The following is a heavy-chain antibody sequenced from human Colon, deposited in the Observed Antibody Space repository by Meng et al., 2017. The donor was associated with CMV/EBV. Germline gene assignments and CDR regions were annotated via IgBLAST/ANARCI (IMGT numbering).Heavy chain of an antibody. CDR1: GFSLTNKLNS. D-gene: IGHD6-6*01. J-gene: IGHJ5*02. CDR3: VHRYSSSSGEVS. CDR2: IHGDDTE. V-gene: IGHV2-5*02. Sequence: QTTLKESGPTRVKPTHPLTLSCTFSGFSLTNKLNSLGWIRQSPGKALEWLALIHGDDTEQYSPSLQSRLSATRDTSKNQVVLTLTDMDPVDTATYYCVHRYSSSSGEVSWGQGTLVTVSS.